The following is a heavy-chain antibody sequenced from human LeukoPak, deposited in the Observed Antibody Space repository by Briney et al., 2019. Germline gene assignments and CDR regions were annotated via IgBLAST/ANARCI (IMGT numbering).Heavy chain of an antibody. CDR1: GGSFSGYY. D-gene: IGHD1-1*01. Sequence: SETRSLTCAVYGGSFSGYYWSWIRQPPGKGLEWIGEINHSGSTNYNPSLKSRVTVSVDTSKNQFSPKLSSVTAADTAVYYCALRVGGTDYWGQGTLVTVSS. J-gene: IGHJ4*02. CDR3: ALRVGGTDY. V-gene: IGHV4-34*01. CDR2: INHSGST.